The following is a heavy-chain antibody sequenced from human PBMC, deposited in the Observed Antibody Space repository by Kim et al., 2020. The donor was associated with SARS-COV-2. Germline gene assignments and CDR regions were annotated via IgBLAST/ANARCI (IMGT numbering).Heavy chain of an antibody. J-gene: IGHJ4*02. Sequence: GGSLRLSCTTSGFAFSEFGMHWVRQAPGKGLGWVAVIGHDGSYKCSADYMEGRFTISRDNSKNTLYLQMNSLRVEDTAVYYCARDLGMGSYFDYWGQGTL. D-gene: IGHD1-26*01. CDR2: IGHDGSYK. CDR3: ARDLGMGSYFDY. V-gene: IGHV3-33*01. CDR1: GFAFSEFG.